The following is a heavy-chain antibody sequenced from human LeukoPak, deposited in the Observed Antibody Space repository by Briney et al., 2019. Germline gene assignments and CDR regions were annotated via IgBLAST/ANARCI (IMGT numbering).Heavy chain of an antibody. CDR3: AREYYYDSSGYSYYFDY. J-gene: IGHJ4*02. CDR2: ISSSGSTI. CDR1: GFTFSSYE. V-gene: IGHV3-48*03. Sequence: GGSLRLSCAASGFTFSSYEMNWVRQAPGKGLEWVSYISSSGSTIYYADSVKGRFTISRDNAKNSLYLQMNSLRAEDTAVYYRAREYYYDSSGYSYYFDYWGQGTLVTVSS. D-gene: IGHD3-22*01.